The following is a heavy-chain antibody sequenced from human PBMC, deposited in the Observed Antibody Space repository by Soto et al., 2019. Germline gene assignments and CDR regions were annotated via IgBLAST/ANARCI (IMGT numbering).Heavy chain of an antibody. Sequence: QVQLVESGGGVVQPGRSLRLSCAASRFTFSSYGMHWVRQAPGKGLEWVAVIWYDGSNEYYADSVKGRFTIARDNSKNTLYLQMNSLRAEDTAVYYCARGGRRVCGVPNGWLDPWGQGTLVTVSS. J-gene: IGHJ5*02. CDR3: ARGGRRVCGVPNGWLDP. CDR1: RFTFSSYG. D-gene: IGHD3-3*01. V-gene: IGHV3-33*01. CDR2: IWYDGSNE.